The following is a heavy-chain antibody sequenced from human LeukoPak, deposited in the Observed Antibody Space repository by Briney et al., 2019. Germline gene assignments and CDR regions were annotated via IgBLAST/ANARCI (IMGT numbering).Heavy chain of an antibody. J-gene: IGHJ5*02. V-gene: IGHV4-39*01. CDR3: ARLGYDFWSGYELGWFDP. Sequence: SETLSLTCTVSGGSITSSNYYWGWIRQPPGKGLEWLECIYYSGSTYYNPSLKSQLTISVDTSKNQFSLKLTSVTAADTAVYYCARLGYDFWSGYELGWFDPWGQGTLVTVSS. CDR2: IYYSGST. CDR1: GGSITSSNYY. D-gene: IGHD3-3*01.